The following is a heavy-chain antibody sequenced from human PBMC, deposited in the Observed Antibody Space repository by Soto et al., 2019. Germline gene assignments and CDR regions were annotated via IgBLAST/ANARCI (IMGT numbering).Heavy chain of an antibody. CDR1: GFSVKRYW. CDR2: FGGDENYT. D-gene: IGHD3-3*01. Sequence: GGSLRLSCGASGFSVKRYWIHWVRQAPGKGLVWLSRFGGDENYTDYADSVRGLFTISRDIAKNTIYLQMNSLRAEDTAVYYCGKGKELGVVRYGLDAWGQGTTVTGSS. J-gene: IGHJ6*02. CDR3: GKGKELGVVRYGLDA. V-gene: IGHV3-74*01.